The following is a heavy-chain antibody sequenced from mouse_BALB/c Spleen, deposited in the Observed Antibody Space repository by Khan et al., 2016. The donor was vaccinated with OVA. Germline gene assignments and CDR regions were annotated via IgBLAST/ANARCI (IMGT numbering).Heavy chain of an antibody. V-gene: IGHV2-6-1*01. Sequence: QMQLEESGPGLVAPSQSLSITCTISGFSLTNYGVHWVRQPPGKGLEWLVVIWSDGSTTYNSALKSRLSISKDNSKSQVFLKMNSLQTDDTAMYYCARQPYYHYYLMDYWGLGTSVTVSS. CDR3: ARQPYYHYYLMDY. CDR1: GFSLTNYG. D-gene: IGHD2-10*01. CDR2: IWSDGST. J-gene: IGHJ4*01.